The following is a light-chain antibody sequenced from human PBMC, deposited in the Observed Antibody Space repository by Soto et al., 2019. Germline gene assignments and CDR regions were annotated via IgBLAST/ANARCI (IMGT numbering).Light chain of an antibody. CDR1: NIGTKS. CDR2: DSS. V-gene: IGLV3-21*02. J-gene: IGLJ2*01. CDR3: QVWDTSDHV. Sequence: SYELTQPPSVSVAPGQTARITCGENNIGTKSVHWYQQRPGQAPVLVVYDSSDRPSGIPERFSGPNSEKTATLTISRVEAGDEADYFCQVWDTSDHVFGGGTQLTVL.